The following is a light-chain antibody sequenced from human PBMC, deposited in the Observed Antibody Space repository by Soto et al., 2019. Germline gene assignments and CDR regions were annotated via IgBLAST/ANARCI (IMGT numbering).Light chain of an antibody. V-gene: IGKV1-5*03. J-gene: IGKJ3*01. CDR2: RAS. Sequence: DIQMTQSPSTLSASVGDRVNITCRASQSINGWLAWYQQKPGKAPKLLISRASDLQTGVPSRFSGTGSGTEFTLTFFSLQTDDFATYYCPHYNSYFFTFGPGTKVAVK. CDR1: QSINGW. CDR3: PHYNSYFFT.